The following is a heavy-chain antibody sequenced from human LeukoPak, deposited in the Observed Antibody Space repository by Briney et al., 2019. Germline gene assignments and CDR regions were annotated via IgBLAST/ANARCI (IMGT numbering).Heavy chain of an antibody. CDR1: GFTFSSYS. D-gene: IGHD2-15*01. CDR2: ISSSSSYI. Sequence: GGSLRLSRAASGFTFSSYSMNWVRQAPGKGLEWVSSISSSSSYIYYADSVKGRFTISRDNAKNSLYLQMNSLRAEDTAVYYCARDIGINWFDPWGQGTLVTVSS. CDR3: ARDIGINWFDP. V-gene: IGHV3-21*01. J-gene: IGHJ5*02.